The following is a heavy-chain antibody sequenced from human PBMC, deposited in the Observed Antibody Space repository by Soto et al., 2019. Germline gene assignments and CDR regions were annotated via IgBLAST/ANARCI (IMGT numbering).Heavy chain of an antibody. CDR2: IYHSGST. CDR3: ARRGYCTNGVCYYGMNV. D-gene: IGHD2-8*01. J-gene: IGHJ6*02. CDR1: GGSISSGGYS. V-gene: IGHV4-30-2*01. Sequence: SETLSLTCAVSGGSISSGGYSWSWIRQPPGKGLEWIAYIYHSGSTYYNPSLKSRVTISVDRSKNQFSLKLSSVTAADTAVYYCARRGYCTNGVCYYGMNVWGQGTTVTVSS.